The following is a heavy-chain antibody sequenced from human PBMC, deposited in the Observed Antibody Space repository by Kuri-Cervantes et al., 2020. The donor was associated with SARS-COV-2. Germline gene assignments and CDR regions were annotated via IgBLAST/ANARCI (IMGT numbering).Heavy chain of an antibody. CDR1: GFTVSSNY. D-gene: IGHD3-10*01. V-gene: IGHV3-53*01. CDR2: IYSGGST. J-gene: IGHJ4*02. CDR3: ARDRGYGSGSYSDY. Sequence: GESLKISGAASGFTVSSNYMSWVRQAPGKGLEWVSVIYSGGSTYYADSVKGRFTISRDNSKNTLYLQMNSLRAEDTAVYYCARDRGYGSGSYSDYWGQGTLVTVSS.